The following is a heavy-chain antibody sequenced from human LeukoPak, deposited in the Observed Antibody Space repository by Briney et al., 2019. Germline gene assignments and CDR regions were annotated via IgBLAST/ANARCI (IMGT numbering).Heavy chain of an antibody. D-gene: IGHD3-9*01. V-gene: IGHV3-53*01. CDR2: DYSGGST. J-gene: IGHJ6*02. CDR3: ARDFDYYDIVTVYYQHFGMDV. Sequence: GGSLRLSCAASGLTVSSKDMSWARQAPGKALEWVSTDYSGGSTYYADTVKGRFTISRDNSKNTLFLQMNSLRAEDTAVYYCARDFDYYDIVTVYYQHFGMDVWGQGTTVTVS. CDR1: GLTVSSKD.